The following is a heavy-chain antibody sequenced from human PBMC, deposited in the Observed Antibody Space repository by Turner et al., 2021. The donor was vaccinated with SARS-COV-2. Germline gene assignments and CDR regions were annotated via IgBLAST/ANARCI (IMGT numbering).Heavy chain of an antibody. V-gene: IGHV4-39*01. J-gene: IGHJ5*02. D-gene: IGHD2-15*01. Sequence: QLQLQESGPGLVKPSETLSLTCTVSGDSISSFSYYWGWIRQPPGKGLEWIGVVHFIGTTYYTPSLKFRATISIDTSKNKFSLSLSHVTAADTAVYYCARIGRSQSRWNWFDPWGQGSLVTVSS. CDR3: ARIGRSQSRWNWFDP. CDR2: VHFIGTT. CDR1: GDSISSFSYY.